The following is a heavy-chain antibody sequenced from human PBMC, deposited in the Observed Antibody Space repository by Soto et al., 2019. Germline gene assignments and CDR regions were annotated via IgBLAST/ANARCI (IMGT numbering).Heavy chain of an antibody. CDR1: GGTFSSCT. D-gene: IGHD6-19*01. CDR2: IIPILGIA. V-gene: IGHV1-69*02. Sequence: QVQLVQSGAEVKKPGSSVKVSCKASGGTFSSCTISWVRQAPGQGLEWMGRIIPILGIANYAQKFQGRVTITADKSTSTAYMELSSLRSEDTAVYYCARVLGQWLVLDYWGQGTLVTVSS. CDR3: ARVLGQWLVLDY. J-gene: IGHJ4*02.